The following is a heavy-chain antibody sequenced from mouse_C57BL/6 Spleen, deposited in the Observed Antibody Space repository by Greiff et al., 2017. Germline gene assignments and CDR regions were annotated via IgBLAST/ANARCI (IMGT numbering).Heavy chain of an antibody. CDR3: ARMDGCYVTWFAY. J-gene: IGHJ3*01. V-gene: IGHV2-2*01. D-gene: IGHD2-3*01. Sequence: VQLQQSGRGLVQPSQSLSITCTVSGFSLTGYGVDWVRQSPGKGLEWLGVIWSGGSTDYNAAFKYRLSISKDTSKSQVFFKMSGLQADDTAIYYCARMDGCYVTWFAYWNQGTLLTVSA. CDR1: GFSLTGYG. CDR2: IWSGGST.